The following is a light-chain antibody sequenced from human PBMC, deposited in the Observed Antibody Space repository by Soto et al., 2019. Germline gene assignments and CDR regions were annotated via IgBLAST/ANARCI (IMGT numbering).Light chain of an antibody. Sequence: DLQMTQSPSTLSASVGDRVTITCRASQTISSSLAWYQQQPGKAPKLLIYDVSTLKRGVPSRFSGSRSVTDFNLSISSLQTDAFATYYCQQDHTFSYYFGQETSLES. CDR1: QTISSS. J-gene: IGKJ2*01. CDR2: DVS. V-gene: IGKV1-5*01. CDR3: QQDHTFSYY.